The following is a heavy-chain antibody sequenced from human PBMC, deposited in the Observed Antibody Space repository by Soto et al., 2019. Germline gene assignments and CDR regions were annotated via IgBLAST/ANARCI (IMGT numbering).Heavy chain of an antibody. Sequence: SGPTLVNPTQTLTLTCTFSGFSLSTTGVDESWIRQPPGKALEWLALIYWHDDKRYSPSLKSRLTITKDTSKNQVVLTMTNMDPVDTATYYCAHRGGAAVGLYYFDYWGQGALVTVSS. CDR3: AHRGGAAVGLYYFDY. D-gene: IGHD6-13*01. V-gene: IGHV2-5*01. CDR2: IYWHDDK. J-gene: IGHJ4*02. CDR1: GFSLSTTGVD.